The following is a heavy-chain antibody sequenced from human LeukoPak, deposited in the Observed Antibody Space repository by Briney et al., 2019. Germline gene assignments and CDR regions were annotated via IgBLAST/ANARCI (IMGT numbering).Heavy chain of an antibody. D-gene: IGHD1-26*01. CDR1: GFTFSSYG. CDR3: AKDEATVGATNFDY. V-gene: IGHV3-30*02. Sequence: GGSLRLSCAASGFTFSSYGMNGVGQAPGRGGEGGAFIRYDGSNKYYADSVKGRFTISRDNSKNTLYLQMNSLRAEDTAVYYCAKDEATVGATNFDYWGQGTLVTVSS. CDR2: IRYDGSNK. J-gene: IGHJ4*02.